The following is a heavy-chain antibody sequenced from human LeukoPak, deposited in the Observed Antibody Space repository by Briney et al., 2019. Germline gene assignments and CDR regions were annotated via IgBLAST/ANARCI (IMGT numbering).Heavy chain of an antibody. CDR2: ISGSGGST. Sequence: PGGSLRLSCAASGFTFSSSAMSWVRQVPGKGLEWVSAISGSGGSTYYADSVKGRFTISRDNSKNTLYLQMNSLRAEDTAVYYCAKDAPYYYDSSGYYPDYWGQGTLVTVSS. CDR1: GFTFSSSA. CDR3: AKDAPYYYDSSGYYPDY. J-gene: IGHJ4*02. V-gene: IGHV3-23*01. D-gene: IGHD3-22*01.